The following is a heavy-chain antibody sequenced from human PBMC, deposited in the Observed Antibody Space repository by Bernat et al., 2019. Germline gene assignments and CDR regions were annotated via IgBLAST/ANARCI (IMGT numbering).Heavy chain of an antibody. Sequence: QVQLVESGGGVVQPGRSLRLSCAASGFTFSSYAMHWVRQAPGKGLEWVAVISYDGGNKYYADSVKGRFTISRDNSKNTLYLQMNSLRAEDTAVYYCARDGLSYGSGYYSWVDYWGQGTLVTVSS. CDR2: ISYDGGNK. CDR1: GFTFSSYA. D-gene: IGHD3-22*01. CDR3: ARDGLSYGSGYYSWVDY. V-gene: IGHV3-30-3*01. J-gene: IGHJ4*02.